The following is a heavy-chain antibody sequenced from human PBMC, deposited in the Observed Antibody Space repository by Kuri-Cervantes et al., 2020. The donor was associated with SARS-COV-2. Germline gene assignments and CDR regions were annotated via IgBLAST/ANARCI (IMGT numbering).Heavy chain of an antibody. Sequence: SVKVSCKASGGTFSSYAISWVRQAPGQGLEWMGGIIPIFGTANYAQKFQGRVTTTTDESTSTAYMELSSLRSEDTAVYYCARVTGDLGVGAFDIWGQGTMVTVSS. V-gene: IGHV1-69*05. D-gene: IGHD7-27*01. CDR3: ARVTGDLGVGAFDI. CDR2: IIPIFGTA. CDR1: GGTFSSYA. J-gene: IGHJ3*02.